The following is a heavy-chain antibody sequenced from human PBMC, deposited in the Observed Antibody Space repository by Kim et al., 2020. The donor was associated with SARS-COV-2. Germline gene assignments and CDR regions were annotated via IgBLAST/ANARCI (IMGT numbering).Heavy chain of an antibody. D-gene: IGHD3-10*01. V-gene: IGHV4-31*03. J-gene: IGHJ3*02. CDR3: ARDRDYYGSGSHAFDI. Sequence: SETLSLTCTVSGGSISSGGYYWSWIRQHPGKGLEWIGYIYYSGSTYYNPSLKSRVTISVDTSKNQFSLKLSSVTAADTAVYYCARDRDYYGSGSHAFDIWGQGTMVTVSS. CDR1: GGSISSGGYY. CDR2: IYYSGST.